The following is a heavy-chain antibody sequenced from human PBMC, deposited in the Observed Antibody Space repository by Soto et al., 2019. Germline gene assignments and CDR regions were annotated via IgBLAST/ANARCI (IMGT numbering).Heavy chain of an antibody. CDR2: ISRDGGTK. J-gene: IGHJ4*02. CDR1: GFTVSTYG. D-gene: IGHD2-8*02. CDR3: TGEVASGY. Sequence: QVQLVESGGGVVQPGRSLRLSCAVSGFTVSTYGMHWVRQAPGKGLEWVAVISRDGGTKYYADSVKGRFTISRDNSRNTLFLEMNSLRGDDMAVYYCTGEVASGYWGQGTLVTIS. V-gene: IGHV3-30*03.